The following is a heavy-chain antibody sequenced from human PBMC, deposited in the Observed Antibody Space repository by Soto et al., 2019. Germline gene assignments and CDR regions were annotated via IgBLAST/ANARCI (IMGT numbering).Heavy chain of an antibody. V-gene: IGHV3-21*01. J-gene: IGHJ4*02. CDR1: GFTFTRYS. Sequence: EVQLVESGGGLVKPGGSLRLSCAASGFTFTRYSMNWVRQAPGKGLEWVSSISSTTNYIYYADSMKGRFTVSRENAKNQVYLEMNARTPEDTALYYFAGEPKDLTSNFDNWGQGPLVTVSS. CDR3: AGEPKDLTSNFDN. CDR2: ISSTTNYI.